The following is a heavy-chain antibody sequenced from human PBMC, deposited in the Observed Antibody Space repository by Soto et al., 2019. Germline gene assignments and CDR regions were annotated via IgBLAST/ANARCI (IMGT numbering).Heavy chain of an antibody. CDR2: VSSDGSFT. CDR3: ARGHSFGLDV. CDR1: GFTFSNYW. D-gene: IGHD2-21*01. V-gene: IGHV3-74*01. Sequence: GWSLRLSCAATGFTFSNYWMHWVRQAPGKGLVWVSRVSSDGSFTVYADSVKGRFTISRDNAENTLFLQMVSLRTEDTALYYCARGHSFGLDVWGQGTTVTVSS. J-gene: IGHJ6*02.